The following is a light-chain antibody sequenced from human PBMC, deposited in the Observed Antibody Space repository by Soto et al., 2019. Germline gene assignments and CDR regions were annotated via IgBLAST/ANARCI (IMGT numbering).Light chain of an antibody. J-gene: IGLJ1*01. V-gene: IGLV2-23*01. Sequence: QSALTQPASVSAYPGQSITIPCTGTSSDVGSYNLVSWFQQHPGKVPKLLIYEDTKRPSGLSDRFSGSKSGKTASMTISGLQAEDEADYSCYSDAGANLYVFGTGTKLTVL. CDR2: EDT. CDR3: YSDAGANLYV. CDR1: SSDVGSYNL.